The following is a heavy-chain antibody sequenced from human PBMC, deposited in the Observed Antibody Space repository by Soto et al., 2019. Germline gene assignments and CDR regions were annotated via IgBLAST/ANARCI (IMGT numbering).Heavy chain of an antibody. D-gene: IGHD7-27*01. J-gene: IGHJ4*02. CDR2: IYWNDDK. V-gene: IGHV2-5*01. CDR1: GFSLTTTEVG. Sequence: QITLKESGPTLVKPTQTLTLTCTFSGFSLTTTEVGVGWIRQPPGKALEWLAFIYWNDDKRYSPSLRSRLTVTKDTSKNQVVLTTADMDPVDTATYYGAHRPTPGLFDYGGQGTLVAVSS. CDR3: AHRPTPGLFDY.